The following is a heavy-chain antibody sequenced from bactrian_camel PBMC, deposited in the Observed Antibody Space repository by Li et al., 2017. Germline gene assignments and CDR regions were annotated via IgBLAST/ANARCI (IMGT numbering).Heavy chain of an antibody. J-gene: IGHJ4*01. CDR1: GYGSCHYC. V-gene: IGHV3S1*01. Sequence: HVQLVESGGGSVQAGGSLRLSCEFSGYGSCHYCLAWFRQAPGKEREGVASVEDDGSSTYADSVKGRFTISRDNAKSTLYLQLNSLKTEDTAMYFCARGLGRVDYWGQGTQVTV. D-gene: IGHD1*01. CDR2: VEDDGSS. CDR3: ARGLGRVDY.